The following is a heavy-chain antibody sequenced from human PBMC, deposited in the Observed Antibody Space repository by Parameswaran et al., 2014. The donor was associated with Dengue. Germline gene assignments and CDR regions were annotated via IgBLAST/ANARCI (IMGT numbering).Heavy chain of an antibody. J-gene: IGHJ4*02. CDR2: ISSSGSTI. D-gene: IGHD3-9*01. CDR3: ARGDHFDWSLVDY. V-gene: IGHV3-11*01. Sequence: RWIRQPQEGLEWVSYISSSGSTIYYADSVKGRFTISRDNAKNSLYLQMNSLRAEDTAVYYCARGDHFDWSLVDYWGQGTLVTVSS.